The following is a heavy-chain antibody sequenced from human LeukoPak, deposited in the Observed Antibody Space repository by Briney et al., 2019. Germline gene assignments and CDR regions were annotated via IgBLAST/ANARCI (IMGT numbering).Heavy chain of an antibody. J-gene: IGHJ4*02. D-gene: IGHD1-14*01. CDR3: ARGYRFLDY. V-gene: IGHV3-48*03. CDR1: GFTFSSYE. CDR2: ISSGGSSI. Sequence: GGSLRLSCAASGFTFSSYEMNWVRQAPGKGLEWVSYISSGGSSIYYADSVKGRFTISRDNAKNSLYLQMSSLRAEDTAVYYCARGYRFLDYWGQGTLVTVSS.